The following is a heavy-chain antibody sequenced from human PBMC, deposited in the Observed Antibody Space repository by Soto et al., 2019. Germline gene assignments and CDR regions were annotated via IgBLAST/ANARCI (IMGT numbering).Heavy chain of an antibody. J-gene: IGHJ4*02. CDR2: INHSGST. CDR3: ARGMTTVTYYFDY. D-gene: IGHD4-17*01. CDR1: GGSFSGYY. V-gene: IGHV4-34*01. Sequence: PSETLSLTCAVYGGSFSGYYWSWIRQPPGKGLEWIGEINHSGSTNYNPSLKSRVTISVDTSKNQFPLKLSSVTAADTAVYYCARGMTTVTYYFDYWGQGTLVTVSS.